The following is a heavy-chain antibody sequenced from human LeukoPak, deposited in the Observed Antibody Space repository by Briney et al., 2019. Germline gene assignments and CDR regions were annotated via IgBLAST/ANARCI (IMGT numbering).Heavy chain of an antibody. CDR2: ISGTTDGP. V-gene: IGHV3-23*01. CDR3: AKDPLGYGGHYFDN. D-gene: IGHD4-23*01. Sequence: GGSLRLSCAASGFSFSSYSMHWVRQAPGKGLEWVSTISGTTDGPYYADSVKGRFTTSRDNSKNTMYLQINNVRAEDTAVYYCAKDPLGYGGHYFDNLGQGTRVTVSS. CDR1: GFSFSSYS. J-gene: IGHJ4*02.